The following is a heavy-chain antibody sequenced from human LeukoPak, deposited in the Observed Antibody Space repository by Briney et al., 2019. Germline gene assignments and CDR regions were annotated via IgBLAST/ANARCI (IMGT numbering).Heavy chain of an antibody. D-gene: IGHD2-2*01. CDR3: ARDLFVVVPAATDY. Sequence: GASVKVSCKASGYTFTGYYMHWVRQAPGQGLEWMGWINPNSGGTNYAQKFQGRVTMTRDTSISTAYMELSRLRSDDTAVYYCARDLFVVVPAATDYWGQGTLVTVSS. CDR1: GYTFTGYY. V-gene: IGHV1-2*02. CDR2: INPNSGGT. J-gene: IGHJ4*02.